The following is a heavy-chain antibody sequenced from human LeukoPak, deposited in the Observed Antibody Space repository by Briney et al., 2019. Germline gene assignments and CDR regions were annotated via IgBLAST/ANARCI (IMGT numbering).Heavy chain of an antibody. D-gene: IGHD2-2*01. CDR3: ARDYCSSTSCYFDY. J-gene: IGHJ4*02. CDR1: GGTFSSYT. V-gene: IGHV1-18*01. Sequence: ASVKVSCKASGGTFSSYTISWVRQAPGQGLEWMGWISGYNGKTNYAQKFQGRVTMTTDTSTSTAYMELRSLKSDDTAVYYCARDYCSSTSCYFDYWGQGTLVTVSS. CDR2: ISGYNGKT.